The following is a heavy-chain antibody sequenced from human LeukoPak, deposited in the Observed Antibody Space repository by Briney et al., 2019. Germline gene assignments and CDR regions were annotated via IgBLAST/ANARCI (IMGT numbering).Heavy chain of an antibody. Sequence: SETLSLTCTVSGGSISSYYWSWIRQPAGKGLEWIGRIYTSGSTNYNPSLKSRVTISVDKSKNQFSLKLSSVTAADTAVYYCARVRDYDILTGYPNWFDLWGQGTLVTVSS. CDR2: IYTSGST. J-gene: IGHJ5*02. D-gene: IGHD3-9*01. V-gene: IGHV4-4*07. CDR1: GGSISSYY. CDR3: ARVRDYDILTGYPNWFDL.